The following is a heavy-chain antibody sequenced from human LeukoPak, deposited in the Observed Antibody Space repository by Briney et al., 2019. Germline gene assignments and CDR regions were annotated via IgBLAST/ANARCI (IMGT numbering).Heavy chain of an antibody. CDR2: ISYDGSNK. V-gene: IGHV3-30*18. CDR3: AKAECSGYHYGLDY. D-gene: IGHD3-22*01. J-gene: IGHJ4*02. Sequence: PGGSLRFSFAAPALTLPSYGIDRVRQAPGKGLEWVAVISYDGSNKYYADSVKGRFTISRDNSENTLSLQMNSVAAEDTAFYFCAKAECSGYHYGLDYWGQGTLVTVSS. CDR1: ALTLPSYG.